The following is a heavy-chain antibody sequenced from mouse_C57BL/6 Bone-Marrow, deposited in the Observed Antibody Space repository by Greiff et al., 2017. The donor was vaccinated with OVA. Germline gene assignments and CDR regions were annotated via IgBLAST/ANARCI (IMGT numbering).Heavy chain of an antibody. D-gene: IGHD1-1*02. CDR3: VRLWSAY. V-gene: IGHV10-1*01. J-gene: IGHJ3*01. Sequence: DVKLVESGGGLVQPKGSLKLSCAASGFSFNTYAMNWVRQAPGKGLEWVARIRSKSNNYATYYADSVKDRFTISRDDSESMLYLQMNNLKTEDTAMYYCVRLWSAYWGQGTLVTVSA. CDR1: GFSFNTYA. CDR2: IRSKSNNYAT.